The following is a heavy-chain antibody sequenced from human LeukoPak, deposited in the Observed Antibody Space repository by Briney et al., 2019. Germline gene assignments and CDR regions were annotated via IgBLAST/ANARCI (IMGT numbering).Heavy chain of an antibody. CDR2: IYSGGSI. CDR3: ASRITTSFDY. D-gene: IGHD4-11*01. J-gene: IGHJ4*02. V-gene: IGHV3-53*05. Sequence: GGSLRLSCAASGFTVSSNYMSWVRQAPGKGLEWVSVIYSGGSIYYADSVKGRFTISRDNSQNTLYLQMNSLRADDTAVYYCASRITTSFDYWGQGTLVTVSS. CDR1: GFTVSSNY.